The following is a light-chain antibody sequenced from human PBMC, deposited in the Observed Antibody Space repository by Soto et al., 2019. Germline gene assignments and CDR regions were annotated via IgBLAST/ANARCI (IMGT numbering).Light chain of an antibody. CDR3: SSYTSTSTLYV. Sequence: QSVLTQPASVSGSPGQSITISCTGTSSDVGGYNYVSWYQQHPDKAPKLMIYEVTNRPSGVSFRFSGSKSGNPASLTISGLQPEDEADYYCSSYTSTSTLYVFGTGTKLTVL. V-gene: IGLV2-14*01. CDR1: SSDVGGYNY. J-gene: IGLJ1*01. CDR2: EVT.